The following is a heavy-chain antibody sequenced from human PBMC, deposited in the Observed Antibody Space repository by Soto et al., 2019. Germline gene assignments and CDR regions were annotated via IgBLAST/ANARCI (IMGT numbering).Heavy chain of an antibody. D-gene: IGHD3-3*01. J-gene: IGHJ4*02. CDR2: FDPEDGET. Sequence: QVQLVQSGAEVKKPGASVKVSCKVSGYTLTELSMHWVRQAPGKGLEWMGGFDPEDGETIYAQKFQGRVTMTEDTSNDPAYMELSSLRSEDTAVYYCATAGRDLEWLFPAYWGQGPLVTVSS. V-gene: IGHV1-24*01. CDR1: GYTLTELS. CDR3: ATAGRDLEWLFPAY.